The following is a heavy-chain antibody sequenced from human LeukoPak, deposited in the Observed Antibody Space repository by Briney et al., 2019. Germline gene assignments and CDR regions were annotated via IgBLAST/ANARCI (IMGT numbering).Heavy chain of an antibody. V-gene: IGHV3-21*01. CDR3: ARASGAAAFL. Sequence: GGSLRLSCAASGFTFSSYSMNWVRQAPGKGLEWVSSISSSSSYIYYADSVKGRFTISRDNAKNSPYLQMNSLRAEDTAVYYCARASGAAAFLWGQGTLVTVSS. CDR2: ISSSSSYI. J-gene: IGHJ4*02. CDR1: GFTFSSYS. D-gene: IGHD6-13*01.